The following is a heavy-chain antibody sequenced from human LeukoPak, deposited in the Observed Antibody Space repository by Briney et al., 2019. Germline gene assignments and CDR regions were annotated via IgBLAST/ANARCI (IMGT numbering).Heavy chain of an antibody. Sequence: GGSLRLSCAASGFTFSNAWMSWVRQAPGKGLEWVGRIKSKTDGGTTDYAAPVKGRFTISRDDSKNTLYLQMNSLKTEDTAVYYCTTLAAWDYYYGMDVWGQGTTVTVSS. CDR3: TTLAAWDYYYGMDV. J-gene: IGHJ6*02. CDR2: IKSKTDGGTT. CDR1: GFTFSNAW. V-gene: IGHV3-15*01. D-gene: IGHD6-13*01.